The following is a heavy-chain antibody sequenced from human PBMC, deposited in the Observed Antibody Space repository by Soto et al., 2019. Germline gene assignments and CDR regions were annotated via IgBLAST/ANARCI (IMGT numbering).Heavy chain of an antibody. CDR2: IWSDGNNQ. J-gene: IGHJ4*02. V-gene: IGHV3-33*01. CDR1: GFTFSSHG. Sequence: QVQLVESGGGVVQPGRSLRLSCAASGFTFSSHGMQWVRQAPGKGLEWVAAIWSDGNNQYYIDSVKGRFTISRDNSKNTLYLQMNSLRTEDTAVYYCARKGPSVFDYWGQGTLVTVSS. CDR3: ARKGPSVFDY.